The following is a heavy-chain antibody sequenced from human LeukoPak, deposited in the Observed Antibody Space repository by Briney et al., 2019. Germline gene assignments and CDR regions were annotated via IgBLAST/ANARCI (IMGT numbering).Heavy chain of an antibody. V-gene: IGHV1-18*01. Sequence: ASVKVSCKASGYTFTSYGISWVRQAPGQGLEWMGWISAYNGNTNYAQKLQGRVTMTTDTSTSTAYMELSSLRSEDTAVYYCARDHYGGNLYYFDYWGQGTLVTVSS. CDR3: ARDHYGGNLYYFDY. CDR1: GYTFTSYG. D-gene: IGHD4-23*01. CDR2: ISAYNGNT. J-gene: IGHJ4*02.